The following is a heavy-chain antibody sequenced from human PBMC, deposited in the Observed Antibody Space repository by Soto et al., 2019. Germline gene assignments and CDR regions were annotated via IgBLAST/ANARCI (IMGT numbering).Heavy chain of an antibody. CDR3: ARDRGRYCPSTTCPKGYYYGVDG. J-gene: IGHJ6*02. V-gene: IGHV3-48*03. CDR1: GFTFSSYE. CDR2: ISIGGGTM. D-gene: IGHD2-2*01. Sequence: EVHLVESGGGLVQPGGSLRLSCEASGFTFSSYEMIWVRQAPGKGLEWVSYISIGGGTMYYADSVKGRFTISRDNAKNSLYLQLNGLRGEDTAVYYCARDRGRYCPSTTCPKGYYYGVDGWGQGTTVTVSS.